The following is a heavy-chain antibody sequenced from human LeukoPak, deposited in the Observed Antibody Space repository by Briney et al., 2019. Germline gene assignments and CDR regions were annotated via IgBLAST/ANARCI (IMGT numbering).Heavy chain of an antibody. CDR3: ARSRDCSSTTCNDAFEI. J-gene: IGHJ3*02. CDR1: GGSFSRYY. V-gene: IGHV4-34*01. Sequence: PSETLSLTCAVYGGSFSRYYWSWIRQPPGKGLEWIGEISHSGSTNYNPSLKSRVTISVDTPKNQFSLKLRSVTAADTAVYYCARSRDCSSTTCNDAFEIWGQGTMVTVSS. CDR2: ISHSGST. D-gene: IGHD2-2*01.